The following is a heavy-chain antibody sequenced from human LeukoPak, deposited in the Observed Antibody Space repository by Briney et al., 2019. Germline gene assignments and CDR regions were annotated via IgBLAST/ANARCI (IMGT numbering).Heavy chain of an antibody. CDR1: GGSISSYY. V-gene: IGHV4-59*01. D-gene: IGHD6-13*01. Sequence: PSETLSLTCTVSGGSISSYYWSWIRQPPGKGLEWIGYIYYSGSTNYNPSLKSRVTLSVDTSKNQFSLKLSSVTAADTAVYYCARGGISSSWYARGFDPWGQGTLVTVSS. CDR2: IYYSGST. J-gene: IGHJ5*02. CDR3: ARGGISSSWYARGFDP.